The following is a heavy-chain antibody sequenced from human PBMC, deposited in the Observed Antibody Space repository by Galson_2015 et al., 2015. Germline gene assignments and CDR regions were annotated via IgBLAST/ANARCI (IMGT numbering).Heavy chain of an antibody. CDR1: GFTFSIHG. V-gene: IGHV3-30*18. CDR3: AKLMPRWLQFGAFDM. J-gene: IGHJ3*02. Sequence: SLRLSCATSGFTFSIHGMTWVRQPPGKGLEWVAAMSYDGTFIYYADSLKGRFTISRDNSRGIVYLQMNSLRAEETAVYYCAKLMPRWLQFGAFDMWGQGTRVTVAS. D-gene: IGHD5-24*01. CDR2: MSYDGTFI.